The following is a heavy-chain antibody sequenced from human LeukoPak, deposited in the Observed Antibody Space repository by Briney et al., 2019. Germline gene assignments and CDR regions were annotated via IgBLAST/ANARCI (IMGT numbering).Heavy chain of an antibody. J-gene: IGHJ4*02. CDR3: ARDGTSGPSPSRYYDFWSGYYPTIYFDY. D-gene: IGHD3-3*01. V-gene: IGHV1-18*01. CDR1: GYTFTSYG. CDR2: ISAYNGNT. Sequence: GASVTVSYKASGYTFTSYGISWVRQAPGQGLEWMGWISAYNGNTNYAQKLQGRVTMTTDTSTSTAYMELRSLRSDDTAVYYCARDGTSGPSPSRYYDFWSGYYPTIYFDYWGQGTLVTVSS.